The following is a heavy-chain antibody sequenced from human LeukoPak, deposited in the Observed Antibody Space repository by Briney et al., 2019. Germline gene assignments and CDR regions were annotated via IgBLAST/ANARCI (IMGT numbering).Heavy chain of an antibody. V-gene: IGHV4-34*01. CDR1: GGSFSGYY. D-gene: IGHD6-19*01. Sequence: PSETLSLTCAVYGGSFSGYYWSWIRQPPGKGLEWIGEINHSGSTNYNPSLKSRVTISVDTSKNQFSLKLSSVTAADTAVYYCASYSSGWFFDYWGQGTLVTVSS. CDR3: ASYSSGWFFDY. CDR2: INHSGST. J-gene: IGHJ4*02.